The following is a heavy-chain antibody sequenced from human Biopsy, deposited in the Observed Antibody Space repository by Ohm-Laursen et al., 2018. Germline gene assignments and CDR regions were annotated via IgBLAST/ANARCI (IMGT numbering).Heavy chain of an antibody. CDR1: GFTFSSYE. CDR3: ARDGIVEARFNAFDI. V-gene: IGHV3-48*03. CDR2: ISSSGSTI. Sequence: SLRLSCAASGFTFSSYEMNWVRQAPGKGLEWVSYISSSGSTIYYADSVKGRFTISRDNAKNSLYLQMNSLRAEDTAVYYCARDGIVEARFNAFDIWGQGTMVTVSS. J-gene: IGHJ3*02. D-gene: IGHD1-26*01.